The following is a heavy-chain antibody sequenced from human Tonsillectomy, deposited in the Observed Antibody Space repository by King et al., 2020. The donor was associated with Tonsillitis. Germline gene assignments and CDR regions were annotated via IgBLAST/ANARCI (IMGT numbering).Heavy chain of an antibody. Sequence: QLQESGPGLVKPSETLSLTCTVSGGSISSYYWSWSRQPPGKGLEWIGYIYYSGSTNYNPSLKSRVTISVDTSKNQFSLKLNSVTAADTAVYYCARHFNLEWLYLDVWGQGTTVTVSS. CDR3: ARHFNLEWLYLDV. J-gene: IGHJ6*02. D-gene: IGHD3-3*01. CDR1: GGSISSYY. CDR2: IYYSGST. V-gene: IGHV4-59*08.